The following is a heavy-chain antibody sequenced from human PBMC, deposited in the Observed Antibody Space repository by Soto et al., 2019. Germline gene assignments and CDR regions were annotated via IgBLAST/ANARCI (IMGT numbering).Heavy chain of an antibody. Sequence: QVQLQESGPGLVKPSETLSLTCTVSGGSVSSGSYYWSWIRQPPGKGLEWIGYIYYSGCTNYNPSLKSRVTISVDTSKNQFSLKLSSVTAADTAVYYCAREGQLAPRRDYYYGMDVWGQGTTVTVSS. CDR2: IYYSGCT. CDR3: AREGQLAPRRDYYYGMDV. D-gene: IGHD6-6*01. J-gene: IGHJ6*02. CDR1: GGSVSSGSYY. V-gene: IGHV4-61*01.